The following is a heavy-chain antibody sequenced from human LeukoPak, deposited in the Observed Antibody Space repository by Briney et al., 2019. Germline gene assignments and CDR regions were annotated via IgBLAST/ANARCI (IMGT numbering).Heavy chain of an antibody. CDR3: ARDLGPVATAGTEFDY. CDR2: ISYDGSNK. J-gene: IGHJ4*02. CDR1: GFTFSSYA. D-gene: IGHD6-13*01. Sequence: GGSLRLSCAASGFTFSSYAMHWVRQAPGKGLEWVAVISYDGSNKYYADSVKGRFTISKDNSKNTLYPQMNSLRAEDTAVYYCARDLGPVATAGTEFDYWGQGTLVTVSS. V-gene: IGHV3-30*04.